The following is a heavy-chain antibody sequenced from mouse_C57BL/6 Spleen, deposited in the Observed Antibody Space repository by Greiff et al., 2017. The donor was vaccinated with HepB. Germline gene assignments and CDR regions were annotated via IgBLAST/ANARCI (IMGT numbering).Heavy chain of an antibody. J-gene: IGHJ4*01. CDR1: GFSLTSYG. CDR3: AAPMISYAMDY. Sequence: VQGVESGPGLVQPSQSLSITCTVSGFSLTSYGVHWVRQPPGKGLEWLGVIWSGGSTDYNAAFISRLSISKDNSKSQVFFKMTSLQADDTAIYYCAAPMISYAMDYWGQGTSVTVSS. V-gene: IGHV2-4*01. D-gene: IGHD2-3*01. CDR2: IWSGGST.